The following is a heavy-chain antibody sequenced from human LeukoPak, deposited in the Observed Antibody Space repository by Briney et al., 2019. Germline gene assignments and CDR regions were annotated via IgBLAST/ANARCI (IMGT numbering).Heavy chain of an antibody. CDR3: ARARRELPLYYFDY. CDR1: GYTFTSFG. V-gene: IGHV1-18*01. J-gene: IGHJ4*02. Sequence: ASVKVSCKASGYTFTSFGISWVRQAPGQGLEWMGWISAYNGNTNYAQKLQGRVTMTTDTSTSTAYMELRSLRSDDTAVYYCARARRELPLYYFDYWGQGTLVTVSS. CDR2: ISAYNGNT. D-gene: IGHD5-24*01.